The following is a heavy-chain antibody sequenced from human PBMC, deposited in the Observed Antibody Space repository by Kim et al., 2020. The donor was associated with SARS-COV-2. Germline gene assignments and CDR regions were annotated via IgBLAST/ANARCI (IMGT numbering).Heavy chain of an antibody. V-gene: IGHV3-21*01. CDR3: ATRRPHYYDSSGYYPDAFDI. CDR1: GFTFSSYA. D-gene: IGHD3-22*01. J-gene: IGHJ3*02. CDR2: ISSSSSYI. Sequence: GGPLRLSCAASGFTFSSYALNWVRQTPGKGLEWVSSISSSSSYIYYADSMKGRFTISRDNAKNSLYLQMNSLRAEDTAVYYCATRRPHYYDSSGYYPDAFDIWGQGTMVTVSS.